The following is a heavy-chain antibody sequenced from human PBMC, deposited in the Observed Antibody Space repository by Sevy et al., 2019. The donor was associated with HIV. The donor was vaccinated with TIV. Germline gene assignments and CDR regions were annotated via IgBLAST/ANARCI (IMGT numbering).Heavy chain of an antibody. D-gene: IGHD1-26*01. CDR3: ARDQKHTESYNDWFVP. V-gene: IGHV3-48*02. J-gene: IGHJ5*02. CDR2: ISSSSSTI. CDR1: GFTFSSYS. Sequence: GGSLRLSCAASGFTFSSYSMNWVRQAPGKGLEWVSYISSSSSTIYYADSVQGRFTISRDNAKNSLYLQMNSLRDEDTAVYYCARDQKHTESYNDWFVPWGQGTLVTDSS.